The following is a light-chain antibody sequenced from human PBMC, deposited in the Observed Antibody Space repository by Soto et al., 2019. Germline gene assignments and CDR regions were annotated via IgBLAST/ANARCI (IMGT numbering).Light chain of an antibody. CDR1: SSDVGGYNY. J-gene: IGLJ3*02. CDR3: SSYTSSSTLVV. V-gene: IGLV2-14*01. Sequence: QSALTQPASVSGSPGQSITISCTGTSSDVGGYNYVSWYQQYPGKAPKLMIYAVSDRPSGVSNRFSGSKSGNTASLTISGLQAEDEADYYCSSYTSSSTLVVFGRGTKVTVL. CDR2: AVS.